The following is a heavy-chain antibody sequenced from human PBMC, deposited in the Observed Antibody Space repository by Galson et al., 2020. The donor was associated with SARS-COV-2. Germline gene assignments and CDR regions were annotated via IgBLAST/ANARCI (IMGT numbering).Heavy chain of an antibody. V-gene: IGHV4-59*11. CDR2: IYDSEST. CDR3: ARKDSPVSAFDI. Sequence: SETLSLTCTVSGGSISGLYWSWLRQSPGTGLEWIGYIYDSESTNYNPSLKSRVTISVDTSKNQFSLRLSSVTAADTAVYYCARKDSPVSAFDIWGQGTMVTVSS. CDR1: GGSISGLY. J-gene: IGHJ3*02.